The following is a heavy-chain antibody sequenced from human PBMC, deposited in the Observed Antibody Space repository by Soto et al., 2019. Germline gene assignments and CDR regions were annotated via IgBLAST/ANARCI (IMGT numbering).Heavy chain of an antibody. CDR3: ARVPAADQYYYMDV. J-gene: IGHJ6*03. CDR1: GFTFSSYG. CDR2: IWYDGSNK. V-gene: IGHV3-33*01. Sequence: GSLRLSCAASGFTFSSYGMHWVRQAPGKGLEWVAVIWYDGSNKYYADSVKGRFTISRDNSKNTLYLQMNSLRAEDTAVYYCARVPAADQYYYMDVWGKGTTVTVSS. D-gene: IGHD2-2*01.